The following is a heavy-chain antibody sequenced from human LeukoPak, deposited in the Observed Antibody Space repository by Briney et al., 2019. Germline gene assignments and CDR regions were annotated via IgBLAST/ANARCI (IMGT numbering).Heavy chain of an antibody. CDR3: AKCPEHYTRSGTYFEYFQD. J-gene: IGHJ1*01. V-gene: IGHV3-23*01. CDR1: GFTFINSA. D-gene: IGHD3-10*01. CDR2: ISGNGYDT. Sequence: PGGSLRLSCSGSGFTFINSAMNWVRRAPGQGLEWVSGISGNGYDTYYADSVNGRFTVSRDNSRDTVYLHMTNLTGEDTAIYYCAKCPEHYTRSGTYFEYFQDWGQGTRVSVSS.